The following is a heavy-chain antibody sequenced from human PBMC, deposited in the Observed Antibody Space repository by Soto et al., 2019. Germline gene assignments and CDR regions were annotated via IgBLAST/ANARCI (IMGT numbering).Heavy chain of an antibody. D-gene: IGHD4-17*01. J-gene: IGHJ4*02. V-gene: IGHV1-8*01. CDR3: ARDRLDGETTFGY. CDR2: MSPYSGNT. CDR1: GYTFTSYD. Sequence: GASVKVSCKASGYTFTSYDINWVRQATGQGLEWMGWMSPYSGNTNYAQKFQGRVTMTRNTSTSTAYMELRSLRSEDTAVYYCARDRLDGETTFGYWGQGTLVTVSS.